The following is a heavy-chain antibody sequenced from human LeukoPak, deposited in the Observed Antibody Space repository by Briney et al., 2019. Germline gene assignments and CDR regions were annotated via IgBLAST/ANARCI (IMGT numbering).Heavy chain of an antibody. V-gene: IGHV1-18*01. J-gene: IGHJ6*02. CDR2: ISAYNGNT. CDR1: GYTFTRYG. Sequence: ASVNVSCKASGYTFTRYGISWVRQAPGQGLEWMGWISAYNGNTNYAQKLQGRVTMTTDTSTSTAYMELRSLRSDDTAVYYCASSPPRYCSGGSCLTDYYYYYGMDVWGQGTTVTVSS. CDR3: ASSPPRYCSGGSCLTDYYYYYGMDV. D-gene: IGHD2-15*01.